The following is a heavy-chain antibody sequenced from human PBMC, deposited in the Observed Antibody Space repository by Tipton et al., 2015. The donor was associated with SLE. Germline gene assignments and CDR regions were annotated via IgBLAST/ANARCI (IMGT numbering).Heavy chain of an antibody. J-gene: IGHJ4*02. CDR2: LFYYNGNT. V-gene: IGHV4-59*06. Sequence: TLSLTCTVSGGSIRSYYWSWIRQPPGKGLEWIGYLFYYNGNTYYTPSLKSRVSISADSSRNQFSLKLSSVTAADTAVYYSAKLWTTEWELPEYFDFWGPGTLVTVST. CDR3: AKLWTTEWELPEYFDF. CDR1: GGSIRSYY. D-gene: IGHD1-26*01.